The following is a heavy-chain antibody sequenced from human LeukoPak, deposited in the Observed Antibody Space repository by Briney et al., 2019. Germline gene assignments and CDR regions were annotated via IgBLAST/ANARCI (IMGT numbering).Heavy chain of an antibody. J-gene: IGHJ4*02. D-gene: IGHD3-22*01. Sequence: PGGSLRLSCAASGFTVSSNSMSWVRQAPGKGLEWVSVIYSGGSTFYADSVKGRLTISRDNSKNTLYLQMNSLRAEDTAVYYCARKHYYDSSGFFPPMDYWGQGTLVTVSS. CDR3: ARKHYYDSSGFFPPMDY. CDR2: IYSGGST. V-gene: IGHV3-66*01. CDR1: GFTVSSNS.